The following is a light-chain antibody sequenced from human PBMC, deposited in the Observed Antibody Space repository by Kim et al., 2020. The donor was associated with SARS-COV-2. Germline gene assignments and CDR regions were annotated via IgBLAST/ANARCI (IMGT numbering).Light chain of an antibody. Sequence: QSALTQPASVSGSPGQSITISCSGTSSDIGGYNYVSWYQQYPGKAPTLLMYDVSERPSGISNRFSGSKSGNRASLTISVLQAEDEADYYCWSYTSSSTFVFGGGTQLTVL. CDR1: SSDIGGYNY. CDR2: DVS. CDR3: WSYTSSSTFV. V-gene: IGLV2-14*03. J-gene: IGLJ3*02.